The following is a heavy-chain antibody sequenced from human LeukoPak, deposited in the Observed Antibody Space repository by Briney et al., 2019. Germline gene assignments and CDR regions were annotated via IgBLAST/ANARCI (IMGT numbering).Heavy chain of an antibody. CDR2: IIPIFGTA. J-gene: IGHJ4*02. CDR1: GGTFSSYA. Sequence: SVKVSCKASGGTFSSYAISWVRQAPGQGLEWMGGIIPIFGTANYAQKFQGRVTITADESTSTAYMEMSRLRSDDTAVYYCARGSGSYAACDYWGQGTLVTVSS. D-gene: IGHD1-26*01. V-gene: IGHV1-69*13. CDR3: ARGSGSYAACDY.